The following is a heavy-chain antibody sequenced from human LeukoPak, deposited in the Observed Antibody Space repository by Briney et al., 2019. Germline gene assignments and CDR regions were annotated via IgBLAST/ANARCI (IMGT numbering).Heavy chain of an antibody. CDR3: ARQREMTTIFTALGY. D-gene: IGHD5-24*01. Sequence: GGSLRLSCAASGFTFSSYEMNWVRQAPGKGLEWVSYISSSGSTIYYADSVKGRFTISRDNAKNSLYLQMNSLRAEDTAVYYCARQREMTTIFTALGYWGQGTLVTVSS. V-gene: IGHV3-48*03. CDR2: ISSSGSTI. J-gene: IGHJ4*02. CDR1: GFTFSSYE.